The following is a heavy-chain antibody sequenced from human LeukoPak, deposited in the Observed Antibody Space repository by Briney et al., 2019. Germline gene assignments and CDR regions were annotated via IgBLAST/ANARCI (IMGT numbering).Heavy chain of an antibody. CDR3: AKAPNSGGNCYDASDV. Sequence: GGSLRLSCAASGFSFNNDAMSWVRQAPGKGLEWISDINAFGSATYYAKSVKGRFTISRDNSKITLYLQMDSLRAEDTAMYYCAKAPNSGGNCYDASDVWGQGTMVTVSS. CDR2: INAFGSAT. D-gene: IGHD2-15*01. V-gene: IGHV3-23*01. CDR1: GFSFNNDA. J-gene: IGHJ3*01.